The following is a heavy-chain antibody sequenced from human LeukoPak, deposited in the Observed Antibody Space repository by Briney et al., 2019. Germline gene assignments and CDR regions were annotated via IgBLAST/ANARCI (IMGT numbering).Heavy chain of an antibody. D-gene: IGHD6-6*01. Sequence: SQTLSLTCTVSGGSISSGGYYWSWIRQHPGEGLEWIGYIYYSGSAYYNPSLKSRVTISVDTSKNQFSLKLSSVTAADTAVYYCARDGGRSSSSFRGAFDYWGQGTLVTVSS. CDR1: GGSISSGGYY. CDR2: IYYSGSA. V-gene: IGHV4-31*03. J-gene: IGHJ4*02. CDR3: ARDGGRSSSSFRGAFDY.